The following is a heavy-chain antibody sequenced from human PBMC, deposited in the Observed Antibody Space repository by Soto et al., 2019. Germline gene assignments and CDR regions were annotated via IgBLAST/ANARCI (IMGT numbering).Heavy chain of an antibody. CDR2: IKSQPGGGTT. D-gene: IGHD3-9*01. V-gene: IGHV3-15*05. Sequence: PGGSLRLSGTASGFTFYYAWITWVRQAPWKGLEWVGRIKSQPGGGTTDYAAPVKGRFTISRDDSQNTVYLQMNSLQVEDTALYYCTKVDKVEHQVMDVFGQGTTVTICS. CDR3: TKVDKVEHQVMDV. CDR1: GFTFYYAW. J-gene: IGHJ6*02.